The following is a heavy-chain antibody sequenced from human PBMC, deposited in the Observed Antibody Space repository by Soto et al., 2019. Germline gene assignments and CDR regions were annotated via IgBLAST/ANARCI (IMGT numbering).Heavy chain of an antibody. Sequence: EVQLVESGGDLVQPGGSLRLSCSASGFTFSTYAMHWVRQASGKGLEYISTISSDGGSAFHADSVKGRFTISRDNSKNTLYLQMNSLRTEDTAVYYCAKDAVVTTKWTNFDCWGQGTLVTVSS. CDR2: ISSDGGSA. CDR1: GFTFSTYA. D-gene: IGHD2-21*02. CDR3: AKDAVVTTKWTNFDC. J-gene: IGHJ4*02. V-gene: IGHV3-64D*06.